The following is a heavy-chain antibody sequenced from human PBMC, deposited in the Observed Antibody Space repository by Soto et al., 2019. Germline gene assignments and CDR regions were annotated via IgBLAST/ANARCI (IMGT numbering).Heavy chain of an antibody. J-gene: IGHJ4*02. CDR1: GGSFKSGGYS. V-gene: IGHV4-61*08. CDR2: VYHTGRT. CDR3: ARDFAYFDS. Sequence: PSETLSLTCTVSGGSFKSGGYSWSWIRQPPGKGLEWIGYVYHTGRTSYNPSLKSRVSISMDTSKSQFSLNLDSVTAADTAVYFCARDFAYFDSWGQGTLVTVSS. D-gene: IGHD3-3*01.